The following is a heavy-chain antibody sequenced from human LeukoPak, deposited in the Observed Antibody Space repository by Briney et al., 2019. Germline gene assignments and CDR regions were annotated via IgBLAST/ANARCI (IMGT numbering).Heavy chain of an antibody. Sequence: SVKVSCKASGGTFSSYAISWVRQAPGQGLEWMGRIIPILGIANYAQKFQGRVSLTSDTSMSTVYMELSSLTSEDTAIYYCARELRRDEHWGQGTLVTVSS. CDR3: ARELRRDEH. J-gene: IGHJ4*02. CDR1: GGTFSSYA. CDR2: IIPILGIA. V-gene: IGHV1-69*04.